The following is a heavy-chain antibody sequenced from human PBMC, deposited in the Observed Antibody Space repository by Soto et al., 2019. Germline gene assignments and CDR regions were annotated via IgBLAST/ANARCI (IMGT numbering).Heavy chain of an antibody. CDR3: ARMHCSGGSCGAFDI. CDR1: GYTFTSYA. V-gene: IGHV1-3*01. Sequence: ASVKVSCKASGYTFTSYAMHWVRQAPGQRLEWMGWINAGNGNTKYSQKFQGRVTITRDTSASTAYMELSSLRSEDTAVYYCARMHCSGGSCGAFDIWGQGTMVTVPS. D-gene: IGHD2-15*01. J-gene: IGHJ3*02. CDR2: INAGNGNT.